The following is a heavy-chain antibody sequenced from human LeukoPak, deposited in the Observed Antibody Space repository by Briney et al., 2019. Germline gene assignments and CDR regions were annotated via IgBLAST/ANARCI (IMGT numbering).Heavy chain of an antibody. CDR1: GLTVSSNY. J-gene: IGHJ4*02. CDR3: VKGRSGGSYGM. D-gene: IGHD1-26*01. CDR2: ISSNGGST. Sequence: GGSLRLSCAASGLTVSSNYMSWVRQAPGKGLECVSAISSNGGSTYYADLVKGRFTISRDNSKNTLYLQMSSLRAEDTAVYYCVKGRSGGSYGMWGQGTLLTVSS. V-gene: IGHV3-64D*09.